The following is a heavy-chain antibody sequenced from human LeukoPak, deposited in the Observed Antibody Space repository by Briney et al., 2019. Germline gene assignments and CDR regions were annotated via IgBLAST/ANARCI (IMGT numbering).Heavy chain of an antibody. V-gene: IGHV4-39*07. CDR3: ARGYSGGSFFDP. Sequence: PSETLSLTCTVSGGSISSSSYYWSWIRQPPGKGLEWIGEINHSGSTNYNPSLKSRVTISVDTSKNQFSLKLSSVTAADTAVYYCARGYSGGSFFDPWGQGTLVTVSS. J-gene: IGHJ5*02. D-gene: IGHD2-15*01. CDR1: GGSISSSSYY. CDR2: INHSGST.